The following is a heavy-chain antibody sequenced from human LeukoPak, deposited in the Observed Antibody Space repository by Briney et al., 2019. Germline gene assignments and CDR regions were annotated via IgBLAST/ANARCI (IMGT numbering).Heavy chain of an antibody. CDR2: INPSGGST. V-gene: IGHV1-46*01. J-gene: IGHJ4*02. CDR1: GYTFTSYY. D-gene: IGHD3-10*01. Sequence: GASVKVSCKASGYTFTSYYMHWVRQAPGQGLEWMGIINPSGGSTSYAQKFQGRVTMTRDMSTSTVYMELSSLRSEDTAVYYCARDHTWTMVLRGGAFDYWGQGTLVTVSS. CDR3: ARDHTWTMVLRGGAFDY.